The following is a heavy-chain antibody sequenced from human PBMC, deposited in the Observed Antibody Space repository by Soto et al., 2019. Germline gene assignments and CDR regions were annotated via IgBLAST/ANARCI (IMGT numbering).Heavy chain of an antibody. J-gene: IGHJ3*02. CDR1: GFTFSGSA. D-gene: IGHD2-21*02. Sequence: EVQLVESGGGLAQPGGSLKLSCAASGFTFSGSAMHWVRQASGKGLEWVGHIRSKANNYATAYAASVQGRFTISRDDSKNTAYLQMSSLKTEDTAVYYCTLPHRYCAGDCYSVDAFNTWGQGTMVTVSS. V-gene: IGHV3-73*02. CDR2: IRSKANNYAT. CDR3: TLPHRYCAGDCYSVDAFNT.